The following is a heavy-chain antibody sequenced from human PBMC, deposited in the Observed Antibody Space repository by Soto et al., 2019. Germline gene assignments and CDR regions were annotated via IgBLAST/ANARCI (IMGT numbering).Heavy chain of an antibody. Sequence: SVKVSCKASGGTFSSYTISWERQAPGQGLEWMGRIIPILGIANYAQKFQGRVTITADKSTSTAYMELSSLRSEDTAVYYGARGEGVPGINCFAPWGQETLATVP. D-gene: IGHD2-2*01. J-gene: IGHJ5*02. V-gene: IGHV1-69*02. CDR3: ARGEGVPGINCFAP. CDR2: IIPILGIA. CDR1: GGTFSSYT.